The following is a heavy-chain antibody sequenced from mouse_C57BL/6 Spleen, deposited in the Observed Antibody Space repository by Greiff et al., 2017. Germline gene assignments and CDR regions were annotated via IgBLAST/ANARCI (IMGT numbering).Heavy chain of an antibody. J-gene: IGHJ4*01. CDR3: ARAATIVTHYAMDY. D-gene: IGHD2-5*01. V-gene: IGHV5-6*01. CDR1: GFTFSSYG. CDR2: ISSGGSYT. Sequence: EVHLVESGGDLVKPGGSLKLSCAASGFTFSSYGMSWVRQTPDKRLEWVATISSGGSYTYYPDSVKGRFTISRDNAKNTLYLQMSSLKSEDTAMYYCARAATIVTHYAMDYWGQGTSVTVSS.